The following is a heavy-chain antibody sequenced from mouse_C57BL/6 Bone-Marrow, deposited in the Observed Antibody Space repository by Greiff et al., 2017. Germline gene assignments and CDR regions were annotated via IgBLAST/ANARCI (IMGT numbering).Heavy chain of an antibody. Sequence: EVKLVESGGGLVKPGGSLKLSCAASGFTFSDYGMHWVRQAPEKGLEWVAYISSGSSTIYYADTVKGRFTISRDKAKNTLFLQMTSLRSEDTARYYCARGCLHYYGVPLWYFDVWGTGTTVTVSS. J-gene: IGHJ1*03. D-gene: IGHD1-1*01. CDR2: ISSGSSTI. V-gene: IGHV5-17*01. CDR3: ARGCLHYYGVPLWYFDV. CDR1: GFTFSDYG.